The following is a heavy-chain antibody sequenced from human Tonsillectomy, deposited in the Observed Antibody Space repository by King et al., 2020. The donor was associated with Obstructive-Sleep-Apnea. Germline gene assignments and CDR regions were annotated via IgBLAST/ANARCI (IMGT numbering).Heavy chain of an antibody. CDR1: GASISSYY. Sequence: VQLQESGPGLVKPSETLSLTCTVSGASISSYYWSWIRQPPGKGLEWIGYIYYSETTNYNPSLKSRVSISLDTSKKQFSLNLSSVTAAETAVYYCARPKAVTGTGDWFDPWGQGTLVTVSS. D-gene: IGHD6-19*01. CDR2: IYYSETT. CDR3: ARPKAVTGTGDWFDP. V-gene: IGHV4-59*08. J-gene: IGHJ5*02.